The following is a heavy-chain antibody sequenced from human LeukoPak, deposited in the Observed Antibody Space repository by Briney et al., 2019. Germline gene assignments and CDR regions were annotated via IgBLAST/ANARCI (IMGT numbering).Heavy chain of an antibody. D-gene: IGHD1-1*01. CDR1: GFTFDDYG. CDR3: ARVNGNDALDY. Sequence: GGSLRLSCAASGFTFDDYGMSWVRQAPGKGLGWVSGINWNGGSTGYADSVKGRFTISRDNAKNSLYLQMNSLRAEDTALYYCARVNGNDALDYWGQGTLVTVSS. V-gene: IGHV3-20*04. J-gene: IGHJ4*02. CDR2: INWNGGST.